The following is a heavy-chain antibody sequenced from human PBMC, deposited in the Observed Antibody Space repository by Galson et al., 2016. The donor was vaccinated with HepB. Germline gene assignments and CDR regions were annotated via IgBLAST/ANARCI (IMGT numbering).Heavy chain of an antibody. D-gene: IGHD5-18*01. CDR1: GFTLDDYS. J-gene: IGHJ4*02. Sequence: SLRLSCAASGFTLDDYSMHWVRLAPGKGLEWVSTISWDSGSIGYADSVKGRFTISRDHANNSLYLQMHSLRTEDTAFYYCAKLGTQYSYGHYTFDYWGQGTLVTVAS. CDR2: ISWDSGSI. V-gene: IGHV3-9*01. CDR3: AKLGTQYSYGHYTFDY.